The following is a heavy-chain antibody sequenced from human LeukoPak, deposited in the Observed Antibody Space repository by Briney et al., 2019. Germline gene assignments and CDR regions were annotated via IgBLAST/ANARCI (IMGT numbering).Heavy chain of an antibody. J-gene: IGHJ4*02. Sequence: GGSLRLSCAASGFTFSSYGMHWVRHAPGKGLEWVAVIWHDGSNKYYADSVKGRFTISRDNSKNTLYLQMNSLRAEDTAVYYCARSGAYGDYFDYWGQGTLVTVSS. D-gene: IGHD4-17*01. CDR2: IWHDGSNK. V-gene: IGHV3-33*01. CDR1: GFTFSSYG. CDR3: ARSGAYGDYFDY.